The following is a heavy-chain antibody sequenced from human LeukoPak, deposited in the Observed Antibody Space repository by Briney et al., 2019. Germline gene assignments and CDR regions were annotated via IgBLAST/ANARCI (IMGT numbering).Heavy chain of an antibody. D-gene: IGHD2-2*01. CDR2: INPNSGGT. CDR1: GYTFTGYY. J-gene: IGHJ6*03. Sequence: ASVKVSCKASGYTFTGYYMHWVRQAPGQGLEWMGWINPNSGGTNYAQKFQGRVTMTRDTSISTAYMELSRLRFDDTAVYYCARSRGCSSTSCYGTGYYYYMDVWGKGTTVTVSS. CDR3: ARSRGCSSTSCYGTGYYYYMDV. V-gene: IGHV1-2*02.